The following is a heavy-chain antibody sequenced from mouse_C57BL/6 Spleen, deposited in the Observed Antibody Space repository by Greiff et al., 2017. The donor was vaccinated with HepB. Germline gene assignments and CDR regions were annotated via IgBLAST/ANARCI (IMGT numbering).Heavy chain of an antibody. J-gene: IGHJ1*03. V-gene: IGHV1-69*01. CDR3: ARSMTTVVPWYLDV. CDR1: GYTFTSYW. CDR2: IDPSDSYT. Sequence: VQLQQPGAELVMPGASVKLSCKASGYTFTSYWIHWVKQRPGQGLEWIGEIDPSDSYTNYNQKFKGKSTLTVDKSSSTAYMQLSSLTSEDSAVYYCARSMTTVVPWYLDVWGTGTTVTVSS. D-gene: IGHD1-1*01.